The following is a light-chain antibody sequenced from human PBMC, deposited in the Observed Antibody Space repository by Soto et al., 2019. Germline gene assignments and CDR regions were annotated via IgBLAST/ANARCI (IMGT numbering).Light chain of an antibody. Sequence: EVVLTQSPGTLSLSPWERATLSCRASQSVGSSYLAWYQQKPGQAPRVLIYGTSSRATGIPDRFSGSGSGTDFTLTISRLEPEDFAVYYCQQYTTSSWTFGQGTRWIS. V-gene: IGKV3-20*01. J-gene: IGKJ1*01. CDR3: QQYTTSSWT. CDR1: QSVGSSY. CDR2: GTS.